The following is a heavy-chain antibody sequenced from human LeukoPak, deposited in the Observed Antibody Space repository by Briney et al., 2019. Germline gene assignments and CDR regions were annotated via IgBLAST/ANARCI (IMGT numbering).Heavy chain of an antibody. CDR2: ITDSGGGT. V-gene: IGHV3-23*01. D-gene: IGHD1-7*01. J-gene: IGHJ4*02. Sequence: PGGSLRLSCAASGFTFSNYAMSWGRQAPGKGLEWVSAITDSGGGTYYADSVKGRFTISRDNSENTLYLQMHSLRAEDTAVYYCAKHLNGTKSSDYWGQRALVTVSS. CDR1: GFTFSNYA. CDR3: AKHLNGTKSSDY.